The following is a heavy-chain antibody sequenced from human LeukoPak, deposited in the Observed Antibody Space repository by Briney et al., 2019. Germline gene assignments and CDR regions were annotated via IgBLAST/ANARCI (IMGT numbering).Heavy chain of an antibody. CDR3: AKLGTTSVTTGY. V-gene: IGHV3-30*18. D-gene: IGHD4-17*01. CDR1: GFTFSRYG. CDR2: ISYDGSNK. Sequence: GGSLRLSCAASGFTFSRYGMHWVRQAPGKGLEWVAVISYDGSNKYYADSVKGRFTISRDNSKNTLYLQMNSLRGEDTAVYYCAKLGTTSVTTGYWGQGTLVTVSS. J-gene: IGHJ4*02.